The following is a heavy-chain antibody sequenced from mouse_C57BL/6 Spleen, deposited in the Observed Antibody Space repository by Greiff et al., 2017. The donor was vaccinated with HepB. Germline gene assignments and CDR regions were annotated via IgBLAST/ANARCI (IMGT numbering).Heavy chain of an antibody. Sequence: QVQLKQSGAELARPGASVKMSCKASGYTFTSYTMHWVKQRPGQGLEWIGYINPSSGSNKYKQKVKDKATLTADKSSSTAYMQLRSLTSEDSAVYYCERSAYYSTYDWYFAVWGTGTTVTVSS. J-gene: IGHJ1*03. D-gene: IGHD2-5*01. CDR2: INPSSGSN. CDR1: GYTFTSYT. CDR3: ERSAYYSTYDWYFAV. V-gene: IGHV1-4*01.